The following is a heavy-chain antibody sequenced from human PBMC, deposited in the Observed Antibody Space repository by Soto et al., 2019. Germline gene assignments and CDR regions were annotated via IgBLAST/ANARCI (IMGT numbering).Heavy chain of an antibody. CDR2: IYYSGST. CDR3: ARGPFYNPRGLIVVVTHYGMDV. V-gene: IGHV4-61*01. J-gene: IGHJ6*02. Sequence: ASETLSLTCTVSGGSVSSGSYYWSWIRQPPGKGLEWIGSIYYSGSTNYNPSLKSRVTISVDTSKNQFSLKLSSVTAADTAVYYCARGPFYNPRGLIVVVTHYGMDVWGQGTTVTVSS. CDR1: GGSVSSGSYY. D-gene: IGHD3-22*01.